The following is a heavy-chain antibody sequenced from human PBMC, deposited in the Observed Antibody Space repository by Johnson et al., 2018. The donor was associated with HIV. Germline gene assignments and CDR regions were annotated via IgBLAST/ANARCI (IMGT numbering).Heavy chain of an antibody. V-gene: IGHV3-30-3*01. D-gene: IGHD2-21*02. CDR3: GEEWVRNYMEGSDVAFDF. CDR2: ISYDGSNK. J-gene: IGHJ3*01. Sequence: QVQVLESGVGVVQPGRSLRLSCAASGFTFSSYAMHWVRQAPGKGLEWVAVISYDGSNKYYADSVKGRFTISRDNSKNTLYLQMNSLRAEDTAVYYCGEEWVRNYMEGSDVAFDFWGQGQMATVSS. CDR1: GFTFSSYA.